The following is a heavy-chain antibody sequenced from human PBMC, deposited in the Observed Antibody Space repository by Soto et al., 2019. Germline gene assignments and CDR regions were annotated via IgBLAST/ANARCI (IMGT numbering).Heavy chain of an antibody. CDR1: GYKFTTYG. CDR3: ARVCQWCNGRFCYSPSYCGMDI. D-gene: IGHD2-15*01. V-gene: IGHV1-18*01. Sequence: QAQLVQSGAEVKKPGASLNISCKASGYKFTTYGITWVRQAPGQGLEWMGWISATNGNTNFAPKHQARVTMTVNPSASTAALGLSSLTSDDTATYSCARVCQWCNGRFCYSPSYCGMDIWGQGTPVAVSS. CDR2: ISATNGNT. J-gene: IGHJ6*02.